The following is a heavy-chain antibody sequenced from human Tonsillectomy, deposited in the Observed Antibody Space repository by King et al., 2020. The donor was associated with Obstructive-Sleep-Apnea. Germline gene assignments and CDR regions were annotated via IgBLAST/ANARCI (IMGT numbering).Heavy chain of an antibody. CDR2: IRWNSGSI. CDR3: AKESNGYWFDP. Sequence: DVQLVESGGGLVQPGRSLRLSCAASGFTFDDYAMHWVRQAPGKGLEWVSGIRWNSGSIGYADSVKGRFTISRDNAKNSLYLQMNSLRAEDTALYYCAKESNGYWFDPWGQGTLVTVSS. CDR1: GFTFDDYA. V-gene: IGHV3-9*01. J-gene: IGHJ5*02. D-gene: IGHD3-22*01.